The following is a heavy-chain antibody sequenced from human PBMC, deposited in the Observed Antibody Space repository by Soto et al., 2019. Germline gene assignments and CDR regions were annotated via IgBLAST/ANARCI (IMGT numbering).Heavy chain of an antibody. CDR1: GGTFSSYA. CDR2: IIPIFGTA. J-gene: IGHJ5*02. D-gene: IGHD1-26*01. CDR3: GGGKSGSYSNWFDP. Sequence: QVQLVQSGAEVKKPGSSVKVSCKASGGTFSSYAISWVRQAPGQGLEWMGGIIPIFGTANYAQKFQGRVTITADESTSTADRELSSLRSEDTAVYYCGGGKSGSYSNWFDPWGQGTLVTVSS. V-gene: IGHV1-69*01.